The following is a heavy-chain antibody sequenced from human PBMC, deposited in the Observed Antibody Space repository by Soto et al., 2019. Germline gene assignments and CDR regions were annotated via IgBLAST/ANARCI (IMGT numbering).Heavy chain of an antibody. J-gene: IGHJ2*01. V-gene: IGHV4-59*08. CDR1: GGSISSYY. Sequence: QVQLQESGPGLVKPSETLSLTCTVSGGSISSYYWSWIRQPPGKGLEWIGYIYYSGSTNYNPSLKSRATISVDTSKNQFSLSLSSVTAADTAVYYCARHPPHYDILANDWYFDLWGRGTLVTVSS. CDR2: IYYSGST. D-gene: IGHD3-9*01. CDR3: ARHPPHYDILANDWYFDL.